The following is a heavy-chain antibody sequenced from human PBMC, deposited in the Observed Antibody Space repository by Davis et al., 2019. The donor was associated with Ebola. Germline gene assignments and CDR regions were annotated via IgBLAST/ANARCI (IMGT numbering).Heavy chain of an antibody. CDR1: GGTFSSYA. V-gene: IGHV1-69*04. J-gene: IGHJ6*02. Sequence: SVKVSCKASGGTFSSYAISWVRQAPGQGLEWMGRIIPILGIANYAQKFQGRVTITADKSTSTAYMELSSLRSEDTAVYYCARQGGYSSSGYGMDVWGQGTTVTVSS. CDR2: IIPILGIA. D-gene: IGHD6-13*01. CDR3: ARQGGYSSSGYGMDV.